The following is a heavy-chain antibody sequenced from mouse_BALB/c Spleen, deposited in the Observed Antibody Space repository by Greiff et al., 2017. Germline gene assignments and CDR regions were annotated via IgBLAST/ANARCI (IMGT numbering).Heavy chain of an antibody. J-gene: IGHJ2*01. CDR3: ARLWDRDY. V-gene: IGHV1-7*01. CDR2: INPSTGYT. CDR1: GYTFTSYW. D-gene: IGHD3-3*01. Sequence: QVQLQQSGAELAKPGASVKMSCKASGYTFTSYWMHWVKQRPGQGLEWIGYINPSTGYTEYNQKFKDKATLTADKSSSTAYMQLSSLTSEDSAVYYCARLWDRDYWGQGTTLTVSS.